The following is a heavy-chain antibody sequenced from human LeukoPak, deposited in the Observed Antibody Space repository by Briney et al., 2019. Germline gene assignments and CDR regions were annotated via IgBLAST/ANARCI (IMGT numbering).Heavy chain of an antibody. CDR2: ISSSSSYI. CDR3: ARNGVTTAQREFDY. CDR1: GFTFSSYS. Sequence: GGSLRLSCAASGFTFSSYSMNWVRQAPGKGLGWVPSISSSSSYIYYADSVKGRFTISRDNAKNSLYLQMNSLRAEDTAVYYCARNGVTTAQREFDYWGQGTLVTVSS. J-gene: IGHJ4*02. D-gene: IGHD3-22*01. V-gene: IGHV3-21*01.